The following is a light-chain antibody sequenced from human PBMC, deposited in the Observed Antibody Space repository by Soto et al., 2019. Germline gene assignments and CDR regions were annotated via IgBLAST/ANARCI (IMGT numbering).Light chain of an antibody. CDR3: TSYASSSTKWV. J-gene: IGLJ3*02. CDR1: NVGIYKY. Sequence: QSVLTQPASVSGSPGQSITISCTGINVGIYKYVSWYQQHPGKAPKLVIYEASNRPSGVSSRFSGSKSGNTASLIISGLQAEDEADYYCTSYASSSTKWVFGGGTQLTVL. V-gene: IGLV2-14*01. CDR2: EAS.